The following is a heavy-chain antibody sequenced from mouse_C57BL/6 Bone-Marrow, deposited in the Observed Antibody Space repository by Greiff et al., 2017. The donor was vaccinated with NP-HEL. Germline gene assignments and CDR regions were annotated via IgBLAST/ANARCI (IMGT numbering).Heavy chain of an antibody. Sequence: QVQLKESGAELARPGASVKMSCKASGYTFTSYTMHWVKQRPGQGLEWIGYINPSSGYTKYNQKFKDKATLTADKSSSTAYMQLSSLTSEDSAVYYCARSPLGLRETYWGQGTTLTVSS. CDR2: INPSSGYT. CDR3: ARSPLGLRETY. D-gene: IGHD2-4*01. J-gene: IGHJ2*01. V-gene: IGHV1-4*01. CDR1: GYTFTSYT.